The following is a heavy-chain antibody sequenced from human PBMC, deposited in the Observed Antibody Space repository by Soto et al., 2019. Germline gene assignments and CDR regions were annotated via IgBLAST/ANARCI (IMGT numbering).Heavy chain of an antibody. CDR3: AKGIAAAGTCY. CDR2: INAGNGNT. Sequence: ASVKVSCKASGYTFTSYAMHWVRQAPGQRLEWMGWINAGNGNTEYSQKFQGRVTITRDTSASTAYMELNSLRAEDTAVYYCAKGIAAAGTCYWGQGTLVTVSS. V-gene: IGHV1-3*01. CDR1: GYTFTSYA. J-gene: IGHJ4*02. D-gene: IGHD6-13*01.